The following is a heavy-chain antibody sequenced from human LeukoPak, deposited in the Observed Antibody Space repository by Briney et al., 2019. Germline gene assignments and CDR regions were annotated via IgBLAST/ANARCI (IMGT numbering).Heavy chain of an antibody. J-gene: IGHJ3*02. CDR3: ARSPKYDYVWGSYPDDAFDI. D-gene: IGHD3-16*02. CDR2: INPNSGGT. CDR1: GYTFTGYY. Sequence: GASVKVSCKASGYTFTGYYMHWVRQAPGQGLEWMGWINPNSGGTNYAQKFQGWVTMTRDTSISIAYMELSRLRSDDTAVYYCARSPKYDYVWGSYPDDAFDIWGQGTMVTVSS. V-gene: IGHV1-2*04.